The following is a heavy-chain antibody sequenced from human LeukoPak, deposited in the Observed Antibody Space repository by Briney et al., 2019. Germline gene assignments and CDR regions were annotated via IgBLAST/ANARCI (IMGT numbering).Heavy chain of an antibody. D-gene: IGHD3-22*01. V-gene: IGHV3-7*01. CDR1: GFTFRSYW. CDR3: AIPTSYDGSRYYHAY. CDR2: IGQDGSER. J-gene: IGHJ4*02. Sequence: PGGSQRLSCAASGFTFRSYWMTWVRQAPGKGLEWVANIGQDGSERVYVESVKGRFTISRDNARKSLFLQMNSLRADDMAVYYCAIPTSYDGSRYYHAYWGQGTLVSVSS.